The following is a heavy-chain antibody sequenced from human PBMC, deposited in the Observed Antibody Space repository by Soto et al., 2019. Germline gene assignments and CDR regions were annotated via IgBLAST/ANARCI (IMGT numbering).Heavy chain of an antibody. CDR1: GFTFSDYY. V-gene: IGHV3-11*05. CDR3: ARGGRVTTVSQRYYYYGMDV. CDR2: ISSSSSYT. Sequence: QVQLVESGGGLVKPGGSLRLSCAASGFTFSDYYMSWIRQAPGKGLEWVSYISSSSSYTNYADSVKGRFTISRDNAKNSLYLQLTSLRAEDTAVYYCARGGRVTTVSQRYYYYGMDVWGQGTTVTVSS. J-gene: IGHJ6*02. D-gene: IGHD4-17*01.